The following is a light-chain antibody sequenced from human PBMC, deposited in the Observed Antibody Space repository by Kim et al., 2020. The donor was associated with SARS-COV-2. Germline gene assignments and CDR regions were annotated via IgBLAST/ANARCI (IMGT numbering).Light chain of an antibody. J-gene: IGKJ2*01. CDR3: QQSFDTPYT. Sequence: DIQMTQSPSSLSASVGDRVTITCRASQSISSYLNWYQQKPGKAPNLLIYVASSLQSGVPSRFSGSGSGTDFTLTISSLQPEDFATYYCQQSFDTPYTFGQGTKLEI. CDR1: QSISSY. CDR2: VAS. V-gene: IGKV1-39*01.